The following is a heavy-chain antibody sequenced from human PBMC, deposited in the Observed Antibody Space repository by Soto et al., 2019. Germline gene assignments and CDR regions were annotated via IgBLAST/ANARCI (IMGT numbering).Heavy chain of an antibody. D-gene: IGHD2-15*01. J-gene: IGHJ4*02. CDR3: ARLYSAIDY. CDR2: IYPGDSDP. CDR1: GYTFTSYW. Sequence: PGESLKITCKGSGYTFTSYWIAWVRQMPGKGLEWMGIIYPGDSDPRSSPSFQGQVTISADKSISTAYLQWSSLKASDNAMYYCARLYSAIDYWGQGTLVTVSS. V-gene: IGHV5-51*01.